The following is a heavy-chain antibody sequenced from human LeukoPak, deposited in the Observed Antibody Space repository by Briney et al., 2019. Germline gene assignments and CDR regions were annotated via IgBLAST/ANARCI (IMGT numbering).Heavy chain of an antibody. Sequence: SQTLSLTCAISGDSVSTISAAWTWIRQSPSRGLEWLGRTYYRSKWYNDYAVSVKSRITINPDTSKNQFSLQLNSVAPEDTAVYYCARDSDGFDAFDIWGQGTMVTVSS. J-gene: IGHJ3*02. CDR2: TYYRSKWYN. V-gene: IGHV6-1*01. D-gene: IGHD2-15*01. CDR1: GDSVSTISAA. CDR3: ARDSDGFDAFDI.